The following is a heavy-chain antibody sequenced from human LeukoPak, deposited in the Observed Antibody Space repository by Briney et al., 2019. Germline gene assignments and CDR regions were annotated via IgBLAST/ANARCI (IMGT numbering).Heavy chain of an antibody. J-gene: IGHJ1*01. CDR3: ATHSSGYYYVNPLWQH. CDR2: ISAYNGNT. V-gene: IGHV1-18*01. CDR1: GYTFTSYG. D-gene: IGHD3-22*01. Sequence: ASVKVSCKASGYTFTSYGISWVRQAPGQGLEWMGWISAYNGNTNYAQKFQGRITMTEDTSTDTAYMELSSLRSEDTAVYYCATHSSGYYYVNPLWQHWGQGTLVTVSS.